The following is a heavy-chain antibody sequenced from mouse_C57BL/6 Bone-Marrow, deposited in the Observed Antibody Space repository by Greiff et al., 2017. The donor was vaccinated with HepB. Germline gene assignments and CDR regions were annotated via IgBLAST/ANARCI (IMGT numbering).Heavy chain of an antibody. D-gene: IGHD6-1*01. Sequence: QVQLQQSGAELVRPGTSVKMSCKASGYTFTNYWMGWAKQRPGHGLEWIGDIYPGGGYTNYNEKFKGKATLTADKSSSTAYMQFSSLTSEDSAIYYCARSSLWYFDVWGTGTTVTVSS. V-gene: IGHV1-63*01. J-gene: IGHJ1*03. CDR2: IYPGGGYT. CDR3: ARSSLWYFDV. CDR1: GYTFTNYW.